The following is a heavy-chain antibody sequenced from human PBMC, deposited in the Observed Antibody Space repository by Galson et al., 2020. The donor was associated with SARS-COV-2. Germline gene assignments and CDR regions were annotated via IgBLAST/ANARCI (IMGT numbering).Heavy chain of an antibody. CDR2: IYDNGNT. J-gene: IGHJ4*02. Sequence: SETLSLTCTVSGGSTSGSGQYWNWIRQRPGRGLEWIGHIYDNGNTYYNPSLKSRLTISIDTSKNQFSLRLRSVTAADTAVYYCARCSGGSCFSGYSWGQGTLVSVSS. CDR1: GGSTSGSGQY. V-gene: IGHV4-31*03. D-gene: IGHD2-15*01. CDR3: ARCSGGSCFSGYS.